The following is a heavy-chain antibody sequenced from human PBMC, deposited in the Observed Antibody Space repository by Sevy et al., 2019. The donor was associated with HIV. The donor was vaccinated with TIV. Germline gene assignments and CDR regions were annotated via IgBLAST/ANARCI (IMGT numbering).Heavy chain of an antibody. D-gene: IGHD3-3*02. CDR2: INGKSGDK. CDR3: AKVHGGGRAFFDH. J-gene: IGHJ4*02. CDR1: GYIFSDDH. V-gene: IGHV1-2*02. Sequence: ASVKVSCKASGYIFSDDHIHWARQAPGQRLEWMGWINGKSGDKEYAEKFQVRVTMSRDTSISTAYMELTRLQSDDTAVSYCAKVHGGGRAFFDHWGQGTLVTDSS.